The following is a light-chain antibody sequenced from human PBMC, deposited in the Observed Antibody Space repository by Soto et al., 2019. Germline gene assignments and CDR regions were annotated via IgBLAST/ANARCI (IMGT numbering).Light chain of an antibody. CDR1: QSVSSN. CDR2: GAS. V-gene: IGKV3-15*01. CDR3: PQDNKFPLT. J-gene: IGKJ4*01. Sequence: EIVMTQSPATLSVSPGERATLSCRASQSVSSNLAWYQHKPGQAPRLLIYGASTRATGIPARFSGSGSGTEFTFTCISQHSEDYSVYYCPQDNKFPLTFGGGTKVEIQ.